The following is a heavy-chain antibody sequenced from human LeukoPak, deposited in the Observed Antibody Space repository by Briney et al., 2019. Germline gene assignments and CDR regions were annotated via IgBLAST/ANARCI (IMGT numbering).Heavy chain of an antibody. CDR2: IYHSGST. D-gene: IGHD3-3*01. V-gene: IGHV4-38-2*02. CDR1: GYSISSGYH. J-gene: IGHJ5*02. Sequence: SETLSLTCTVSGYSISSGYHWGWIRQPPGKGLEWIGSIYHSGSTYYNPSLKSRVTISVDTSKNQFSLKLSSVTAADTAVYYCARVGFWSGYYTPSHWFDPWGQGTLVTVSS. CDR3: ARVGFWSGYYTPSHWFDP.